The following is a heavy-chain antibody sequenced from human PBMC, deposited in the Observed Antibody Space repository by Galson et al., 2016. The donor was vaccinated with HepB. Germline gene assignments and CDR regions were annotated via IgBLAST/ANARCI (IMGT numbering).Heavy chain of an antibody. Sequence: SLRLSCAASGFSFGSYAMHWVRQAPGKGLEWVELVSYEGSRKFYADSVKGRFSISRDNSQNTVYLQMNSLRTNDTAVYYCARAEDTTSWPKDSWGQGTLVTVSS. D-gene: IGHD2-15*01. CDR3: ARAEDTTSWPKDS. CDR1: GFSFGSYA. J-gene: IGHJ4*02. CDR2: VSYEGSRK. V-gene: IGHV3-30-3*01.